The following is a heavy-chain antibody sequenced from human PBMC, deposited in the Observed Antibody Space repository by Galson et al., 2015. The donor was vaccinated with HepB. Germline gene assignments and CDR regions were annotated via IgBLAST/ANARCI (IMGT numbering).Heavy chain of an antibody. CDR3: ARDCSSTSCYSPHDAFDI. D-gene: IGHD2-2*01. V-gene: IGHV4-30-4*01. CDR2: IYYSGST. J-gene: IGHJ3*02. CDR1: GGSISSGDYY. Sequence: TLSLTCTVSGGSISSGDYYWSWIRQPPGKGLEWIGYIYYSGSTYYNPSLKSRVTISVDTSKNQFSLKLSSVTAADTAVYYCARDCSSTSCYSPHDAFDIWGQGTMVTVSS.